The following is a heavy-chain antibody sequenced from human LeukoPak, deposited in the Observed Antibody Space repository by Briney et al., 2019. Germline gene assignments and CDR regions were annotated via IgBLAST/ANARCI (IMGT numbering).Heavy chain of an antibody. D-gene: IGHD3-16*01. CDR3: ARVRGDFETD. J-gene: IGHJ1*01. Sequence: PSETLSLTCSVSSGSISSYYWTWIRQPPGNGLEWIGYRYYSGSTTYNPSLKSRVTISVDTSKSQFSLKLISVTAADTAIYYCARVRGDFETDWGQGTLVTVSS. CDR2: RYYSGST. CDR1: SGSISSYY. V-gene: IGHV4-59*01.